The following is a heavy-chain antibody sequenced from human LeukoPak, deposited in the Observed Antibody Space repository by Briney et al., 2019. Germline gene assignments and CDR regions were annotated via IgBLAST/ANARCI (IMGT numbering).Heavy chain of an antibody. J-gene: IGHJ3*02. D-gene: IGHD1-26*01. CDR2: IYISGST. CDR3: ARDSVGGTGHDAFDI. V-gene: IGHV4-4*07. CDR1: GASISSYH. Sequence: SETLSLTCTVSGASISSYHWSWIRQPAGKGLEWIGRIYISGSTNYNPSLKSRVTLSLDTSKNQFSLNLSSVTAADTAVYYCARDSVGGTGHDAFDIWGQGTMATVSS.